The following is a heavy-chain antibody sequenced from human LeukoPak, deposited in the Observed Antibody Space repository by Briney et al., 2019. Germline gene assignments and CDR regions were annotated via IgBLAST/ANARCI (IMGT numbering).Heavy chain of an antibody. CDR3: ARGGAAMKGPFDP. J-gene: IGHJ5*02. D-gene: IGHD1-26*01. CDR1: GVTFSSYE. Sequence: GGSLRLSCAASGVTFSSYERNWVRQPPGKGLEWVSYISSSGSTIYYADSVKGRFTISRDNAKNSLYLQMNSLRAEDTAVYYCARGGAAMKGPFDPWGQGTLVTVSS. V-gene: IGHV3-48*03. CDR2: ISSSGSTI.